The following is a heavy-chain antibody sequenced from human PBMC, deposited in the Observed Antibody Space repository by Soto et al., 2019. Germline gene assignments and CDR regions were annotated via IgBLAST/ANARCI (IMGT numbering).Heavy chain of an antibody. CDR1: GFTFITYA. Sequence: PWGSLSLSCASSGFTFITYAFHWVRQAPGKGLEWLSVISYDGREKYYADSVKGRFTISRDSSKNTVYLQMNSLRAEDTAVYYCARDPLAVTGSFVDYWGQGTLVTVSS. CDR3: ARDPLAVTGSFVDY. J-gene: IGHJ4*02. D-gene: IGHD6-19*01. CDR2: ISYDGREK. V-gene: IGHV3-30-3*01.